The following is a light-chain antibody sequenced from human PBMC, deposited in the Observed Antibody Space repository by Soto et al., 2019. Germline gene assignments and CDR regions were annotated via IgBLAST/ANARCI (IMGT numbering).Light chain of an antibody. CDR2: GAS. V-gene: IGKV3-20*01. CDR3: HNYGYGPDT. CDR1: QSVTSDY. J-gene: IGKJ2*01. Sequence: DIVLTQSPGSLSLSPGERATLSCRASQSVTSDYLAWYQQKPGQPPRLLIYGASSRATGIPDRFSGSGSGTDFTLTISRLEPEDSAVYLCHNYGYGPDTFGQGTKLEIK.